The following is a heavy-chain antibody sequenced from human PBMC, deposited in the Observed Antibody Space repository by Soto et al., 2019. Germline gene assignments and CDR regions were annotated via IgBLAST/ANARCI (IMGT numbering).Heavy chain of an antibody. V-gene: IGHV3-30*18. J-gene: IGHJ4*02. CDR3: AKDTWYCSGGSCHSDYYFDY. CDR2: ISYDGSNK. D-gene: IGHD2-15*01. CDR1: GFTFSSYG. Sequence: PGGSLRLSCAASGFTFSSYGMHWVRQAPGKGLEWVAVISYDGSNKYYADYVKGRFTISRDNSKNTLYLQMNSLRAEDTFVYYCAKDTWYCSGGSCHSDYYFDYWGQGT.